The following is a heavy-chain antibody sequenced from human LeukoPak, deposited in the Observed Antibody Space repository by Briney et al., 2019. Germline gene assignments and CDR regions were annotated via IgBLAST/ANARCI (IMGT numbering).Heavy chain of an antibody. CDR2: IYSGGST. D-gene: IGHD6-19*01. J-gene: IGHJ6*03. V-gene: IGHV3-66*01. CDR1: EFSVGSNY. CDR3: ARGAVYYMDI. Sequence: PGGSLRLSCAASEFSVGSNYMTWVRQAPGKGLEWVSLIYSGGSTYYADSVKGRFTISRDNSKNTLYVQMNSLRAEDTAVYYCARGAVYYMDIWGKGTTVTISS.